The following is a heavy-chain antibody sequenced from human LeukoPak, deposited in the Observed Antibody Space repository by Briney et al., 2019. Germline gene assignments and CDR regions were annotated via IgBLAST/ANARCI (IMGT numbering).Heavy chain of an antibody. CDR2: ISAYNGNT. CDR1: GYTFTSYG. D-gene: IGHD1-26*01. V-gene: IGHV1-18*01. CDR3: ARDAHKWELPDY. J-gene: IGHJ4*02. Sequence: ASVKVSCKASGYTFTSYGISWVRQAPGQGLEWMGWISAYNGNTNYAQKLQGRVTTTTDTSTSTAYMELRSLRSDDTAVYYCARDAHKWELPDYWGQGTLVTVSS.